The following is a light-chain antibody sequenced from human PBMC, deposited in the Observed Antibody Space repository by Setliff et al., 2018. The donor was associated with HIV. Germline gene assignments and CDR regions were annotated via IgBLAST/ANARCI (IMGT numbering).Light chain of an antibody. CDR2: DVT. V-gene: IGLV2-14*01. CDR3: SSFRTSRKFV. J-gene: IGLJ1*01. Sequence: QSVLTQPASVSGSPGQSITISCTGTSSDVGLYNFVSWYQQHPGKVPKLIIYDVTNRPSGISHRFSGAKSGNTASLTISGLQADDEAGYYCSSFRTSRKFVFGTGTKGTVL. CDR1: SSDVGLYNF.